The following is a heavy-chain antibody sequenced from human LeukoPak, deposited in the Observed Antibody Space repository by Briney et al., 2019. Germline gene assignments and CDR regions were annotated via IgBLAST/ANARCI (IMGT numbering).Heavy chain of an antibody. CDR1: GFTVSSNY. Sequence: GGSLRLSCAASGFTVSSNYMSWVRQAPGKRLEWVSSIYTGGSTYYADSVKGRFTISRDNSNNTLYLQMNSLRAEDTAVYYCARGEGGYYQAYWGQGALVTVSS. J-gene: IGHJ4*02. CDR2: IYTGGST. CDR3: ARGEGGYYQAY. V-gene: IGHV3-53*01. D-gene: IGHD1-26*01.